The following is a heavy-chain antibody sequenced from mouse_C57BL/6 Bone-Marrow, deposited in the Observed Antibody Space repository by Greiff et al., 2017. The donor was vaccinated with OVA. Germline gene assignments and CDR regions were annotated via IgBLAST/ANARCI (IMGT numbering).Heavy chain of an antibody. Sequence: QVQLKQSGPELVKPGASVKISCKASGYAFSSSWMNWVKQRPGKGLEWIGRIYPGDGDTNYNGKFKGKATLTADKSSSTAYMQLSSLTSEDSAVYFCIITTVVPFDYWGQGTTLTVSS. J-gene: IGHJ2*01. CDR1: GYAFSSSW. V-gene: IGHV1-82*01. CDR3: IITTVVPFDY. CDR2: IYPGDGDT. D-gene: IGHD1-1*01.